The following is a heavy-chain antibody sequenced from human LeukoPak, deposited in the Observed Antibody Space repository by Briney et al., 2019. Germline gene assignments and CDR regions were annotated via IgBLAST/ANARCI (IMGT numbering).Heavy chain of an antibody. J-gene: IGHJ5*02. CDR1: GFTFSSYG. V-gene: IGHV3-30*02. CDR2: IRYDGSNK. D-gene: IGHD2-2*01. Sequence: GGSLRLSCAASGFTFSSYGMHWVRQAPGKGLEWVAFIRYDGSNKYYADSVKGRFTISRDNSKSSLYLQMNSLRAEDTAMYYCAKGYCTGTTCYEAGNWFDPWGQGTLVTVSS. CDR3: AKGYCTGTTCYEAGNWFDP.